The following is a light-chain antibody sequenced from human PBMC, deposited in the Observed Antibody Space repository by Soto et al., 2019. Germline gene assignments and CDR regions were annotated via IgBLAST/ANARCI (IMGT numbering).Light chain of an antibody. Sequence: EIVLTQSPATLSLSPGERAILSCRASQSVSTYLAWYQQKPGQAPRLLIFDASNRATGIPARFSGSGSGTDFTLTISSLEPEDFAVYYCQQRRNWQVTFGQGTRLEIK. CDR3: QQRRNWQVT. J-gene: IGKJ5*01. V-gene: IGKV3-11*01. CDR2: DAS. CDR1: QSVSTY.